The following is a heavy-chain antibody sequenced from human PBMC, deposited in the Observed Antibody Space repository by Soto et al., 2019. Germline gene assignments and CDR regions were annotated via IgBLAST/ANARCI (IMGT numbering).Heavy chain of an antibody. D-gene: IGHD6-19*01. Sequence: PSETLSLTCAVYGGSFSGYYWSWIRQPPGKGLEWIGEINHSGSTNYNPSLKSRVTISVDTSKNQFSLKLSSVTAADTAVYYCARPPHTGIAVAGTYVYWGQGTLVTVSS. CDR3: ARPPHTGIAVAGTYVY. CDR1: GGSFSGYY. CDR2: INHSGST. V-gene: IGHV4-34*01. J-gene: IGHJ4*02.